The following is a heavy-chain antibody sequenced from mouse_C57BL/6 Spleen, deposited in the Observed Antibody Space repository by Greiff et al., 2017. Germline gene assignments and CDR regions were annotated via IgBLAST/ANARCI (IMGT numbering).Heavy chain of an antibody. Sequence: EVKLVESGGGLVKPGGSLKLSCAASGFTFSDYGMHWVRQAPEKGLEWVAYISSGSSTIYYADTVKGRFTISRDNAKNTLFLQMTSLRSEDTAMYYCASLEGIAYWGQGTLVTVSA. J-gene: IGHJ3*01. CDR2: ISSGSSTI. CDR1: GFTFSDYG. CDR3: ASLEGIAY. V-gene: IGHV5-17*01.